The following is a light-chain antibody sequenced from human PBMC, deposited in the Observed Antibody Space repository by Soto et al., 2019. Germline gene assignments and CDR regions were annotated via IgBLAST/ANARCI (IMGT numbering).Light chain of an antibody. CDR1: QSVSNK. J-gene: IGKJ4*01. CDR3: QQYDDWLT. V-gene: IGKV3-15*01. Sequence: EIVMTQSPATLSVSPGERVTLSCRASQSVSNKLAWYQQKPGQAPRLLIYDASGRAGSVPARLSGSGSGTEFTLTISSLQSEDFAVYFCQQYDDWLTFGGGTKVEIK. CDR2: DAS.